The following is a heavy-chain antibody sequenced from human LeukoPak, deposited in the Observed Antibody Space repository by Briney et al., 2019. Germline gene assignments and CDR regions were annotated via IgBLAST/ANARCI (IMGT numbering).Heavy chain of an antibody. CDR1: GYTFTSYD. Sequence: ASVKVSCKASGYTFTSYDINWVRQATGQGLEWMGWMNPNSGNTGYAQKFQGRVTMTRNTSISTAYMELSSLRSEDTAVYYCARGLFGITMIVAVPDWFDPWGQGTLVTVSS. J-gene: IGHJ5*02. CDR3: ARGLFGITMIVAVPDWFDP. V-gene: IGHV1-8*01. D-gene: IGHD3-22*01. CDR2: MNPNSGNT.